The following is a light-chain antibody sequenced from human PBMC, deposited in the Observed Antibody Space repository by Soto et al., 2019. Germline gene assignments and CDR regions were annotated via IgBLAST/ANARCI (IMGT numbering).Light chain of an antibody. Sequence: QSALTQPASVSGSPGQSITISCTGTSSDLGNYNYVSWYQQQLGKAPKLLIYDVNKRPSGVPPRFSGSKSANTASLTISGLQAADEADYYCNSYAGGLVLFGGGTQLTVL. CDR1: SSDLGNYNY. CDR3: NSYAGGLVL. CDR2: DVN. V-gene: IGLV2-14*03. J-gene: IGLJ2*01.